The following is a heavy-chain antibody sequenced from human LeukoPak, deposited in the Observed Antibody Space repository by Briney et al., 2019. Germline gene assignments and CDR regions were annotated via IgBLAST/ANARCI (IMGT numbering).Heavy chain of an antibody. J-gene: IGHJ3*02. Sequence: SETLSLTCTVSGGSISTSYWSWIRQPPGKGLEWIAYISYSGSTDYNPSLKSRVTISLDTSKNQFSLRLSSVTAADTAVYYCARQRSYLWDAFDIWGQGTLVTVSS. CDR2: ISYSGST. CDR1: GGSISTSY. CDR3: ARQRSYLWDAFDI. D-gene: IGHD2-21*01. V-gene: IGHV4-59*08.